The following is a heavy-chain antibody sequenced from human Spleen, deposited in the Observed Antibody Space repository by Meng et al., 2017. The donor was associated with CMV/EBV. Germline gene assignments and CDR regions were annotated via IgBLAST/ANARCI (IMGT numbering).Heavy chain of an antibody. CDR3: VTYLGGWADLDY. CDR2: IIPMYGTA. CDR1: GYSFTSYG. V-gene: IGHV1-69*06. Sequence: SVKVSCKPSGYSFTSYGISWVRQAPGQGLAWMGGIIPMYGTADYAQKFQGRVTITADKYTTTAYMELSSLTSEDTAVYFCVTYLGGWADLDYWGQGSLVTVSS. J-gene: IGHJ4*02. D-gene: IGHD4-23*01.